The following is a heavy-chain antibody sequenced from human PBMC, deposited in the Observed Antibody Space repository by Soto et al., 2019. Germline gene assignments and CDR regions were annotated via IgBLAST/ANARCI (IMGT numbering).Heavy chain of an antibody. CDR1: GGSISSYY. J-gene: IGHJ5*02. D-gene: IGHD1-26*01. Sequence: SETLSLTCTVSGGSISSYYWSWIRQPPGKGLEWIGYIYSSGGTNYNPSLKSRVTISLDTSKNQLSLKLSSVTAADTAVYYCARPLFPSGISGGGWFDPWGQGTLVTVSS. V-gene: IGHV4-59*08. CDR3: ARPLFPSGISGGGWFDP. CDR2: IYSSGGT.